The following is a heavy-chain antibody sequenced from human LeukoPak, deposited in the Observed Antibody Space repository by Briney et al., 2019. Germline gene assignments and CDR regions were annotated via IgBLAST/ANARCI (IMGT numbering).Heavy chain of an antibody. Sequence: GSLRLSCAASGFTFSSYSMNWVRRAPGKGLEWVSSISSSSSYIYYADSVKGRFTISRDNAKNSLYLQMNSLRAEDTAVYYCARVKAYYYGSGSWGFWGQGTLVTVSS. D-gene: IGHD3-10*01. CDR3: ARVKAYYYGSGSWGF. CDR1: GFTFSSYS. J-gene: IGHJ4*02. V-gene: IGHV3-21*01. CDR2: ISSSSSYI.